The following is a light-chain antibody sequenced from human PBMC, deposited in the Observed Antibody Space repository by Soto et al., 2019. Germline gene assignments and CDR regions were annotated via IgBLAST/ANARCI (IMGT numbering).Light chain of an antibody. CDR1: GSSIGTNT. CDR2: GNN. J-gene: IGLJ2*01. Sequence: QSVLTQPPSASGTPGQRVTISCSGSGSSIGTNTVNWYRQLPGTAPKLLIYGNNQRPSGVPDRFSGSKSGTSASLGISGLQSEDEADYYCAAWNGSLKNVLFGGGTKLTV. V-gene: IGLV1-44*01. CDR3: AAWNGSLKNVL.